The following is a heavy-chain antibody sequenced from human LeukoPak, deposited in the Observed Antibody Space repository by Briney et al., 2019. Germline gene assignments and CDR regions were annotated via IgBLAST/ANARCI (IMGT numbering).Heavy chain of an antibody. CDR3: ASESNYYGSGSYYNGVWFDP. V-gene: IGHV1-2*06. D-gene: IGHD3-10*01. Sequence: GASVKVSCKASGYTFTDYYMHWVLQAPGQGLEWMGRINPKSDGTNYAQKFQGRVTMTRDTSISTAYMELSRLRSDDTAVYYCASESNYYGSGSYYNGVWFDPWGQGTLVTVSS. J-gene: IGHJ5*02. CDR2: INPKSDGT. CDR1: GYTFTDYY.